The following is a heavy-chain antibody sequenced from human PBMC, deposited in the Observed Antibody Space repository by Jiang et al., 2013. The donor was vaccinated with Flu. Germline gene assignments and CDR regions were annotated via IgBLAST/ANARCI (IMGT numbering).Heavy chain of an antibody. Sequence: VVQPGRSLRLSCAASGISPSVDMACTGRQSPGKGTGVGGQLYHMDGNEKYYEDSVKGRFTISRDNSKKTLDLQMNSLRAGDTAMYFCARDDGGSTYFYEADAYSLSYYFDYWGHGTPVTVSS. CDR2: YHMDGNEK. CDR1: GISPSVDMA. J-gene: IGHJ4*01. CDR3: ARDDGGSTYFYEADAYSLSYYFDY. V-gene: IGHV3-30*03. D-gene: IGHD2/OR15-2a*01.